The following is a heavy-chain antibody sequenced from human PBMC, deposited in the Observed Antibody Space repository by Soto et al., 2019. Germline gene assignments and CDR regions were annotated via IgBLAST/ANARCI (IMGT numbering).Heavy chain of an antibody. CDR3: ARDGGGYAVEFDY. J-gene: IGHJ4*02. Sequence: QVQLQESGPRLVKPSETLSLTCTVSGGSISSYYWSWIRQPPGKGLEWIGYISYSGSTNYNPSLKSRVTISVHTSKNQFSLKLSSVTAADTAVYYCARDGGGYAVEFDYWGQGTLVTVSS. CDR2: ISYSGST. CDR1: GGSISSYY. V-gene: IGHV4-59*01. D-gene: IGHD2-2*01.